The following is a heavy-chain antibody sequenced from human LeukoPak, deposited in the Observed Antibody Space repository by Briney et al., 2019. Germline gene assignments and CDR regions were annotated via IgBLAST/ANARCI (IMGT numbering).Heavy chain of an antibody. V-gene: IGHV4-61*02. CDR3: ARAAEYCSSTSCYEGEYFQH. CDR1: GGSISSGSYY. D-gene: IGHD2-2*01. J-gene: IGHJ1*01. Sequence: SETLSLTCTVSGGSISSGSYYWSWIRQPAGTGLEWIGRTYTSGSTNYNPSLKSRVTISVDTSKNQFSLKLSSVTAADTAVYYCARAAEYCSSTSCYEGEYFQHWGQGTLVTVSS. CDR2: TYTSGST.